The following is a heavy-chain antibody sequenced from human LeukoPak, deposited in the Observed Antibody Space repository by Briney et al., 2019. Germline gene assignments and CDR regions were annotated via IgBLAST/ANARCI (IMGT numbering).Heavy chain of an antibody. Sequence: ESLKISCKGSGYSFTSYWIGWVRQMPGKGLEWMGIIYPGDSDTRYSPSFQGQVTISADKSISTAYLQWSSLKASDTAMYYCAASSASSGWYKDYYYYYGMDVWGQGTTVTVSS. J-gene: IGHJ6*02. V-gene: IGHV5-51*01. CDR3: AASSASSGWYKDYYYYYGMDV. CDR2: IYPGDSDT. D-gene: IGHD6-19*01. CDR1: GYSFTSYW.